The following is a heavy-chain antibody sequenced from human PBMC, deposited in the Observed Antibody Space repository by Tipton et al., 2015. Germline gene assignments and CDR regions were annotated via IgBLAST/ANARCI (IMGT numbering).Heavy chain of an antibody. CDR2: INPNSGGT. Sequence: QLVQSGAEVKKPGASVKVSCKASGYTFTGYYMHWVRQAPGQGLEWMGWINPNSGGTNYAQKFQGRVTMTTDTSTTTAYMELRSLRFDDTAVYYCARGDSSGPDYWGQGTLVTVSS. D-gene: IGHD6-19*01. CDR3: ARGDSSGPDY. CDR1: GYTFTGYY. J-gene: IGHJ4*02. V-gene: IGHV1-2*02.